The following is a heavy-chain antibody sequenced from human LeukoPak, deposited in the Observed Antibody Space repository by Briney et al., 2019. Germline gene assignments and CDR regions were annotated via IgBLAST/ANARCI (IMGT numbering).Heavy chain of an antibody. D-gene: IGHD2-15*01. CDR3: ARALPRYCSGGSCYSALDENDY. CDR1: GGSFSGYY. Sequence: KPSETLSLTCAVYGGSFSGYYWSWIRQPPGKGLEWIGYIYYSGSTYYNPSLKSRVTISVDTSKNQFSLKLSSVTAADTAVYYCARALPRYCSGGSCYSALDENDYWGQGTLVTVSS. V-gene: IGHV4-34*09. CDR2: IYYSGST. J-gene: IGHJ4*02.